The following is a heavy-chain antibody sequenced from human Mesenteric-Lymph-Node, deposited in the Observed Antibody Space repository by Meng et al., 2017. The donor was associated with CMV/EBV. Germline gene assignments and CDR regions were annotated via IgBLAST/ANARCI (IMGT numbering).Heavy chain of an antibody. Sequence: KDSGYPFPGYSMQWVRQAPRQGLEGMGWINPNSGGTNYAQKFQGRVTMTSDTSISTADMELSRLRSDDTAVYYCARDFSAYCGGDCDYWGQGTLVTVSS. D-gene: IGHD2-21*01. J-gene: IGHJ4*02. V-gene: IGHV1-2*02. CDR3: ARDFSAYCGGDCDY. CDR1: GYPFPGYS. CDR2: INPNSGGT.